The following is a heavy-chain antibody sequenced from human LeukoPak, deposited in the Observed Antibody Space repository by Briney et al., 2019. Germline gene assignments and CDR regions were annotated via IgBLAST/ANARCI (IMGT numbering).Heavy chain of an antibody. D-gene: IGHD3-10*01. J-gene: IGHJ4*01. CDR1: TFTFSDYY. CDR3: ARGGSGSFYTLFDY. V-gene: IGHV3-11*04. CDR2: ISSSGSTI. Sequence: GGSLRLSCAASTFTFSDYYMTWIRQAPGKGLEWVSYISSSGSTIYYADSVKGRFTISRDNAENSLYLQMNSLRAEDTAVYYCARGGSGSFYTLFDYWGHGTLVTVSS.